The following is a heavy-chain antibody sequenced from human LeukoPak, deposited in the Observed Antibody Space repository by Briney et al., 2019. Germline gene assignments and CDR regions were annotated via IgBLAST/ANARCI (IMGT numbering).Heavy chain of an antibody. CDR1: GFTFSSYS. Sequence: GGSLRLSCAASGFTFSSYSMNWVRQAPGKGLEWVSSISSSSSYIYYADSVKGRFTISRDNAKNSLYLQMNSLRAEDTAVYYCARVSWPRTKYYYDSSGYSPLDYWGQGTLVTVSS. D-gene: IGHD3-22*01. CDR3: ARVSWPRTKYYYDSSGYSPLDY. V-gene: IGHV3-21*01. J-gene: IGHJ4*02. CDR2: ISSSSSYI.